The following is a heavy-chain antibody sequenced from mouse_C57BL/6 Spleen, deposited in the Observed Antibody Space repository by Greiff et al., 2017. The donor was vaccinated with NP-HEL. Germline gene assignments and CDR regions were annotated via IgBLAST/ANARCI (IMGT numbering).Heavy chain of an antibody. CDR1: GFNITDYY. CDR3: AMAVLLYFDY. Sequence: VPLQQSGAELVKPGASVKLSCTASGFNITDYYMHWVKQRTEQGLVWIGRIDPEDGETKYAPQFQGKATITADTSSNTAYLTLSSRTSEDTAVYYCAMAVLLYFDYWGQGTTLTVSS. D-gene: IGHD1-1*01. V-gene: IGHV14-2*01. CDR2: IDPEDGET. J-gene: IGHJ2*01.